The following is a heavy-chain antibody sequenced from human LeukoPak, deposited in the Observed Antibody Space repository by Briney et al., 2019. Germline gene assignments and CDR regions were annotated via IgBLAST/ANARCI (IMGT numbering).Heavy chain of an antibody. V-gene: IGHV1-2*02. J-gene: IGHJ4*02. CDR2: INPNSGAT. CDR1: GYTFTDYY. D-gene: IGHD3-3*01. Sequence: ASVKVSCKASGYTFTDYYLHWGRLAPGQGLEWMGSINPNSGATNYAREFQGRVTMTRDTSITTAYMELSRLTSDDTAVFYCARVSLGFGAPWYFDYWGQGTLVTVSS. CDR3: ARVSLGFGAPWYFDY.